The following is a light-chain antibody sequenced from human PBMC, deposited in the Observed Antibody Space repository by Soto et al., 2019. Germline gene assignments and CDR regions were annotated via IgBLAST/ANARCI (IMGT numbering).Light chain of an antibody. CDR1: QGIDTS. CDR3: QQLHGYPIT. CDR2: AAS. V-gene: IGKV1-9*01. J-gene: IGKJ5*01. Sequence: ILLTQSPSSLSASVGDIVTITCRASQGIDTSLAWYQQKPGKAPKLLIYAASNFQSGVPSRFSGSGSGTDVTLTISSLQPEDFAYYYCQQLHGYPITVGQGTRLEI.